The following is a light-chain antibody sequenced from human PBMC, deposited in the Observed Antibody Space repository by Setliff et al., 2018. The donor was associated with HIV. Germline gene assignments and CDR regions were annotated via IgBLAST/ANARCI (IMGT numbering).Light chain of an antibody. CDR2: DVS. Sequence: QSVLTQPAPVSGSPGQSITISCTGTSNDVGGYNYVAWYQEHPGKAPKLMIYDVSNRPSGVSNRFSGSKSGNTASLTISGLQAEDEADYYCSSYTSTSTLCVFGTGTKVTVL. CDR3: SSYTSTSTLCV. CDR1: SNDVGGYNY. V-gene: IGLV2-14*03. J-gene: IGLJ1*01.